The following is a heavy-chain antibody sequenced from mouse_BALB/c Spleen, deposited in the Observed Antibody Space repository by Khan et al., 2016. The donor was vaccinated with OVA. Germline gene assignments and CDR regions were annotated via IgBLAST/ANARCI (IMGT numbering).Heavy chain of an antibody. J-gene: IGHJ3*01. Sequence: EVKLLESGPGLVKPSQSLSLTCSVTGYSITSGYYWNWIRQFPGNRLEWMGYISYDGSNNYNPSLKNRISITRDTSKKQFFLKLNSVTTEDTATYYCASKSYGKGAYWGQGTLVTVSA. CDR1: GYSITSGYY. D-gene: IGHD2-1*01. CDR2: ISYDGSN. V-gene: IGHV3-6*02. CDR3: ASKSYGKGAY.